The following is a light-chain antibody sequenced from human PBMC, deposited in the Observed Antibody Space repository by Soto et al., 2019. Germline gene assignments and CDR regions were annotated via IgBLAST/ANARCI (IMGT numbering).Light chain of an antibody. CDR3: QHYNRWTPET. Sequence: LVMTQSPATLSLFAGERATVAXRASQSVGINLAWYQQEPGXXTRTXXXGQXTRATAIPARFIGSGSGTESTLTIISMHTEAFAGYYCQHYNRWTPETFGLGTKVDI. CDR2: GQX. V-gene: IGKV3-15*01. J-gene: IGKJ1*01. CDR1: QSVGIN.